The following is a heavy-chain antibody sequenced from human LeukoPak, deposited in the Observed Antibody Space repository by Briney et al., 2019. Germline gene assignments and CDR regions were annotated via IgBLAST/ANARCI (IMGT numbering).Heavy chain of an antibody. CDR2: IIPIFGTA. CDR3: ARSEYYYGSGSKRHKGGWFDP. CDR1: GGTFSSYV. Sequence: SVKVSCKASGGTFSSYVVSWVRQAPGQGLEWMGGIIPIFGTANYAQKLQGRVTITADESTSTAYMELSSLRSEDTAVYYCARSEYYYGSGSKRHKGGWFDPWGQGTLVTVSS. J-gene: IGHJ5*02. V-gene: IGHV1-69*01. D-gene: IGHD3-10*01.